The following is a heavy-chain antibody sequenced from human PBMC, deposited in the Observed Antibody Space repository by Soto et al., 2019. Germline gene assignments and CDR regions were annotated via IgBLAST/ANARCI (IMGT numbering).Heavy chain of an antibody. CDR3: AREETAWPLAYGLDV. D-gene: IGHD2-21*02. CDR1: GITFSSYS. J-gene: IGHJ6*02. Sequence: GGSLRLSCAASGITFSSYSMHWVRQAPGKGLEWVSAITRNSDIYYADSVKGRFTISRDNAQNSVSLQMDSLRAEDTAVYYCAREETAWPLAYGLDVWGQGTTVTVSS. CDR2: ITRNSDI. V-gene: IGHV3-21*01.